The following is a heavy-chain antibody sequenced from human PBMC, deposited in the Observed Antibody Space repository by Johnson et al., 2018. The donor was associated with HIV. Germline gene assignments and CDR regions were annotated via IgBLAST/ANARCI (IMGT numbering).Heavy chain of an antibody. J-gene: IGHJ3*02. CDR1: DFTVSGNY. CDR3: ARERDSGDSLHRRFRAFDI. V-gene: IGHV3-66*03. CDR2: IYSGGGT. D-gene: IGHD4-17*01. Sequence: VQLVESGGGLIQPGGSLRLSCAASDFTVSGNYMSWVRQAPGKGLEWVAGIYSGGGTQYADSVKGRFAISRDNSKNTLYLQMSSLRVDDTAVYYCARERDSGDSLHRRFRAFDIWGQGTMVTVSS.